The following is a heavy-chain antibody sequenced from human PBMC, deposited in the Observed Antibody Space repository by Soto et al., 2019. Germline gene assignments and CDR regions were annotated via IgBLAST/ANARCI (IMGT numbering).Heavy chain of an antibody. CDR1: GFTLTGYY. Sequence: QVELVQSGAEVKKPGASVKVSCKASGFTLTGYYMHWVRQAPGQGLEWVGWINLKSGGTNYAQKVQDRVTMTRDTSINTAYMELSSLRSDDTAVYYCARSGRQLVPSSWLDPWGQGTLVSVSS. D-gene: IGHD6-13*01. CDR3: ARSGRQLVPSSWLDP. J-gene: IGHJ5*02. V-gene: IGHV1-2*02. CDR2: INLKSGGT.